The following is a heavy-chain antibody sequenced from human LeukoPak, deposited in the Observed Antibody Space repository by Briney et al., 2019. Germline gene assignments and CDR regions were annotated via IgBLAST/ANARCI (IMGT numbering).Heavy chain of an antibody. Sequence: SETLSLTCTVSGGSISSYYWSWIRQPAGKGLEWIGRIYTSGSTNYNPSLKSRVTMSVDTSKNQFSLKLSSVTAADTAVYYCARDSSVVVPAATLDYWGQGTLVTVSS. J-gene: IGHJ4*02. V-gene: IGHV4-4*07. CDR1: GGSISSYY. D-gene: IGHD2-2*01. CDR2: IYTSGST. CDR3: ARDSSVVVPAATLDY.